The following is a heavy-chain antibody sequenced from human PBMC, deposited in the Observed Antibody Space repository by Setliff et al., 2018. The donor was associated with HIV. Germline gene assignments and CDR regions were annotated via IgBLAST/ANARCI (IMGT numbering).Heavy chain of an antibody. CDR3: ARDKEDSGSYYRVLGSYYGMDV. Sequence: ASVKVSCKASGYTFTSYYMHWVRQAPGQGLEWMGIINPSGGSTSYAQKFQGRVTITTDESTSTAYMELSSLRSEDTAVYYCARDKEDSGSYYRVLGSYYGMDVWGQGTTVTVSS. V-gene: IGHV1-46*01. CDR1: GYTFTSYY. D-gene: IGHD1-26*01. CDR2: INPSGGST. J-gene: IGHJ6*02.